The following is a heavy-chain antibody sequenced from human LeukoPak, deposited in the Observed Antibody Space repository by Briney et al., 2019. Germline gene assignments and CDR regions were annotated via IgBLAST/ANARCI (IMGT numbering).Heavy chain of an antibody. V-gene: IGHV3-30*02. CDR3: AKEFSGQNYCSSTSCSLRFDY. CDR1: GFTFSSYG. D-gene: IGHD2-2*01. CDR2: IRYDGSNK. Sequence: GGSLRLSCAASGFTFSSYGMHWVRQAPGKGLEWVAFIRYDGSNKYYADSVKGRFTISRDNSKNTLYLQMNSLRAEDTAVYYCAKEFSGQNYCSSTSCSLRFDYWGQGTLVTVSS. J-gene: IGHJ4*02.